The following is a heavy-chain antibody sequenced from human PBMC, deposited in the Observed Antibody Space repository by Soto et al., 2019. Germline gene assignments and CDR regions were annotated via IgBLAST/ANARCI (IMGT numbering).Heavy chain of an antibody. CDR3: ERGESGAISDY. J-gene: IGHJ4*02. V-gene: IGHV1-69*12. CDR2: IIPSFGTA. D-gene: IGHD1-26*01. Sequence: QVQLVQSGAEVKKPGSSVKVAGKSSGGTFSSYAISWLRQAHGQRLEWMGGIIPSFGTANYAQKFRGSVTITADDPTSRAYVAQRRLRSEDAALYYCERGESGAISDYWGQGTLVTVSS. CDR1: GGTFSSYA.